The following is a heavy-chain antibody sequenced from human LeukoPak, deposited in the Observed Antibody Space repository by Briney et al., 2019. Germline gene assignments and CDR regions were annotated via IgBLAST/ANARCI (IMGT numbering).Heavy chain of an antibody. D-gene: IGHD4-23*01. CDR3: ARHPTTVVTRYAFDI. J-gene: IGHJ3*02. CDR1: GGSMSPYH. V-gene: IGHV4-59*08. CDR2: IYYSGST. Sequence: SETLSLTCTVSGGSMSPYHWGWIRQPPGKGLEWTGYIYYSGSTNYNPSLKSRVTISVDTSKNQFSLKLSSVTAADTAVYYCARHPTTVVTRYAFDIWGQGTMVTVSS.